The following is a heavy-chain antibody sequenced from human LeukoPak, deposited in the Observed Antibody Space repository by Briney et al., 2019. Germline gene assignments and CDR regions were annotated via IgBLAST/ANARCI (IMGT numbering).Heavy chain of an antibody. CDR2: ILDSGTT. V-gene: IGHV4-59*12. Sequence: SETLSLTCSVSGGSITTYYWGWIRQPPGKGLEWIGYILDSGTTNYNPSLKSRVTISVDTSKNQFSLKLSSVTAADTAVYYCARGEVFDYWGQGTLVTVSS. J-gene: IGHJ4*02. CDR3: ARGEVFDY. CDR1: GGSITTYY.